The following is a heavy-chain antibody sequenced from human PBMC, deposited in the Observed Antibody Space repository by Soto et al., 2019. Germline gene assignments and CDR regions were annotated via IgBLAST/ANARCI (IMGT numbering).Heavy chain of an antibody. CDR2: IYGVDDK. CDR3: AHRHYYGSGNLGMDV. CDR1: GFSLTTSGVG. V-gene: IGHV2-5*02. D-gene: IGHD3-10*01. Sequence: QITLKESGPTLVKPTQTLTLTCTFSGFSLTTSGVGVGXIXXXPGKALEWLALIYGVDDKRYSPSLKSRLTITGDTSKNQVVLTMTNMDPVDTATYYCAHRHYYGSGNLGMDVWGQGTTVTVSS. J-gene: IGHJ6*02.